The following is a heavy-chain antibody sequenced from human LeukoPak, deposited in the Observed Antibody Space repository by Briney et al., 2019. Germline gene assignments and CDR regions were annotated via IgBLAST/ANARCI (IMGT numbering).Heavy chain of an antibody. Sequence: PSETLSLTCTVSGGSISSYYWSWIRQPPGKGLEWIGYIYYSGSTNYNPSLKSRVTISVDTSKNQFSLKLSSVTAADTAVYYCARGPPYSSGWYDSFFFDYWGQGTLVTISS. J-gene: IGHJ4*02. CDR3: ARGPPYSSGWYDSFFFDY. CDR2: IYYSGST. D-gene: IGHD6-19*01. V-gene: IGHV4-59*01. CDR1: GGSISSYY.